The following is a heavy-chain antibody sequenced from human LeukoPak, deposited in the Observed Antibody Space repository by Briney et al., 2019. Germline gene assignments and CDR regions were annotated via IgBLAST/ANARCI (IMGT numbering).Heavy chain of an antibody. CDR2: IYSGGST. V-gene: IGHV3-66*01. CDR1: GFTVSSNY. D-gene: IGHD6-6*01. CDR3: AREGTGHSSSSFDY. Sequence: GGSLRLSCAASGFTVSSNYMSWVRQAPGKGLEWVSVIYSGGSTYYADSVKGRFTISRDNPKNTLYLQMNSLRAEDTAVYYCAREGTGHSSSSFDYWGQGTLVTVSS. J-gene: IGHJ4*02.